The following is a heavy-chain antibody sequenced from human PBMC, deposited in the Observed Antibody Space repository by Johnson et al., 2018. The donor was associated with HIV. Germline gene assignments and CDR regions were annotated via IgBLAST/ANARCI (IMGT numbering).Heavy chain of an antibody. CDR1: GFTFSSYA. CDR3: ARDRVWFGELYAFDI. V-gene: IGHV3-30-3*01. D-gene: IGHD3-10*01. J-gene: IGHJ3*02. Sequence: QVQLVESGGGLVQPGGSLRLSCEASGFTFSSYAMHWVRQAPGKGLEWVAVISYDGSNKYYADSVKGRFTISRDNSKNTLYLQMNSLRAEDTAVYYCARDRVWFGELYAFDIWGQGTMVTVSS. CDR2: ISYDGSNK.